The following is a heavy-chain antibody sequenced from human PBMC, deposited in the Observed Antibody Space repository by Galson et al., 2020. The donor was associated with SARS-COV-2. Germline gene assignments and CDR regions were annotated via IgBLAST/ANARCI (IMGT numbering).Heavy chain of an antibody. D-gene: IGHD3-16*02. V-gene: IGHV3-15*01. CDR1: GFTFSNAW. Sequence: GGSLRLSCAASGFTFSNAWMSWVRQAPGKGLEWVGRIKSKTDGGTTDYAEPVKGRFTISRDDSKNTLYLQMNSLKTEDTAVYYCTTDRVYDYVWGSYRYLDYWGQGTLVTVSS. J-gene: IGHJ4*02. CDR3: TTDRVYDYVWGSYRYLDY. CDR2: IKSKTDGGTT.